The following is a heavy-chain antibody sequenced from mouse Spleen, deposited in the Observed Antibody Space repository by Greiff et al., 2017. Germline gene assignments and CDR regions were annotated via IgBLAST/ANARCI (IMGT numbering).Heavy chain of an antibody. J-gene: IGHJ2*01. CDR2: IWTGGGT. Sequence: VKLVESGPGLVAPSQSLSITCTVSGFSLTSYAISWVRQPQGKGLEWLGVIWTGGGTNYNSALKSRLSISKDNSKSQVFLKMNSLQTDDTARYYCARMSLYYYDGSYEDYFDYWGQGTTLTVSS. D-gene: IGHD1-1*01. CDR1: GFSLTSYA. CDR3: ARMSLYYYDGSYEDYFDY. V-gene: IGHV2-9-1*01.